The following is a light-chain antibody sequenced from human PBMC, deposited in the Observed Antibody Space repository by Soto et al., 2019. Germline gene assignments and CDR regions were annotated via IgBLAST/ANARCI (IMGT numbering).Light chain of an antibody. Sequence: DIVLTQSPGTLSLSPGERATLSCRTSQTVSSAYLAWYKQKPGQAPRLLIYGASSRATGIPDRFSGSGSGTHFTLTINRLEPEDSAVYYCQQYGSSPLYPFGQGTKVDIK. CDR1: QTVSSAY. CDR2: GAS. V-gene: IGKV3-20*01. CDR3: QQYGSSPLYP. J-gene: IGKJ2*01.